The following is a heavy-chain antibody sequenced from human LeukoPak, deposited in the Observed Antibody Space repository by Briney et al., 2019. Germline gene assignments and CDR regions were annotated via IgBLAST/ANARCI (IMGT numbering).Heavy chain of an antibody. J-gene: IGHJ4*02. Sequence: GASLRPSCAAPGFTFSSYAMSWVRQAPGKGLDRDSAISGSGGSTYYADSVKGRFTISRDNSKNTLYLQMNSLRAEDTAVYYCAKIGCGGDCYTLADYWGQGTLVTVSS. V-gene: IGHV3-23*01. CDR1: GFTFSSYA. CDR3: AKIGCGGDCYTLADY. D-gene: IGHD2-21*02. CDR2: ISGSGGST.